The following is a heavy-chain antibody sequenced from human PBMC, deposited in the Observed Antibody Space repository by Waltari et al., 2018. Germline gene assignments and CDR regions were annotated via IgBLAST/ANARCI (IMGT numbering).Heavy chain of an antibody. V-gene: IGHV3-7*01. CDR3: AREEYDPHRPYYFDY. D-gene: IGHD3-16*01. J-gene: IGHJ4*02. Sequence: EVQLVESGGGLVQPGGSLRLSCAASGFTFSSYWMSWVRPAPGKGLEWVANIKQDGSEKYYVDSVKGRFTISRDNAKNSLYLQMNSLRAEDTAVYYCAREEYDPHRPYYFDYWGQGTLVTVSS. CDR1: GFTFSSYW. CDR2: IKQDGSEK.